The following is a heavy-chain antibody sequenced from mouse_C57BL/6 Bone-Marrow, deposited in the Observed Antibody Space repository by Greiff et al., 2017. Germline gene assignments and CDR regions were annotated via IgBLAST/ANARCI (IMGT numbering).Heavy chain of an antibody. CDR2: IWTGGGT. CDR3: ARRYYYMDY. V-gene: IGHV2-9-1*01. J-gene: IGHJ4*01. CDR1: GFSLTSYA. Sequence: VMLQESGPGLVAPSQSLSITCTVSGFSLTSYAISWVRQPPGKGLEWLGVIWTGGGTNYNSAHKSRLSISKDNSKSQVFLKMNSMQTDDTARYYCARRYYYMDYWGQGTSVTVSS.